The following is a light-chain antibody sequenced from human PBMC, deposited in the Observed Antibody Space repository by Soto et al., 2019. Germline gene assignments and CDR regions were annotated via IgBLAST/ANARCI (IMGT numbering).Light chain of an antibody. CDR1: SSDVGGYNY. CDR2: EVS. J-gene: IGLJ1*01. Sequence: QSALTQPASVSGSPGQSITISCTGTSSDVGGYNYVSWYQQHPGKAPKLMIYEVSNRTSGVSNRFSGSKSGNTASLTISGLQAEDEADYYCSSYTSSSTRVFVTGTKLTVL. V-gene: IGLV2-14*01. CDR3: SSYTSSSTRV.